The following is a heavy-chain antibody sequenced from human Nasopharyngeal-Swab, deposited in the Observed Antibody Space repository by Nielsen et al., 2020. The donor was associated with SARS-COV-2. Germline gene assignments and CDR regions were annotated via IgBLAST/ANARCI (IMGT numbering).Heavy chain of an antibody. CDR2: IYYSGST. J-gene: IGHJ6*02. CDR3: ARGGPYYGMDV. Sequence: SETLSLTCTVSGGSISSYYWSWIRQPPGKGLEWIGYIYYSGSTNYNPSLKSRVTISVDTSKNQFSLKLSSVTAADTAVYYCARGGPYYGMDVWGQGTTVTVFS. CDR1: GGSISSYY. V-gene: IGHV4-59*01. D-gene: IGHD3-10*01.